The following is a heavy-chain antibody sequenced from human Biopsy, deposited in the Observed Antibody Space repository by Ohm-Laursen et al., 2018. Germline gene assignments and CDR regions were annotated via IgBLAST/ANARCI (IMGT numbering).Heavy chain of an antibody. CDR1: GYTFPSYG. V-gene: IGHV1-18*01. Sequence: GASVKVSCKASGYTFPSYGISWVRQAPGQGLKWMGWISAYNGNRNYAQKFQGRVTMTTDTSTSTAYMELRSLRSDDTAVYFCAREEDNSGYDYYGMDVWGQGSLVTVSS. D-gene: IGHD3-22*01. CDR3: AREEDNSGYDYYGMDV. CDR2: ISAYNGNR. J-gene: IGHJ6*02.